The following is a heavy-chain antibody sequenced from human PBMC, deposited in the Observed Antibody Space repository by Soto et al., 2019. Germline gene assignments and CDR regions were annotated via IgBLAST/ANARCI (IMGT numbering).Heavy chain of an antibody. CDR2: INPNSGGT. Sequence: QVQLVQSGAEVKKPGASVKVSCKASGYTFTGYYMHWVRQAPGQGLEWMGWINPNSGGTNYAQKFQGRVTMTRDTSISTAYMELSRLRSDDTAVYYCARKKYSSFVMGPAAGYYYYGMDVWGQGTTVTVSS. CDR1: GYTFTGYY. CDR3: ARKKYSSFVMGPAAGYYYYGMDV. V-gene: IGHV1-2*02. D-gene: IGHD6-6*01. J-gene: IGHJ6*02.